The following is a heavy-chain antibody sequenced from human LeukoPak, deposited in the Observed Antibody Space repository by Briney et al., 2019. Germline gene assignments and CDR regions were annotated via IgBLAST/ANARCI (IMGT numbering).Heavy chain of an antibody. V-gene: IGHV1-2*02. CDR1: GYTFTGYY. D-gene: IGHD3-22*01. J-gene: IGHJ4*02. Sequence: ASVKVSCKASGYTFTGYYMHWVRQAPGQGLEWMGWINPNSGGTNYAQKFQGRVTMTRDTSISTAYMELSRLRSDDTAVYYCAREQGYYDSSGYYPGYWGQGTLVTVSS. CDR2: INPNSGGT. CDR3: AREQGYYDSSGYYPGY.